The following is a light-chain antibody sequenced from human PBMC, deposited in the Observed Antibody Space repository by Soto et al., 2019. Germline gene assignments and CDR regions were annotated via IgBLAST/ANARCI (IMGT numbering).Light chain of an antibody. Sequence: DIQLTQSPSSLSASVGDEVTITCRASQGISHYLTWYQQKPWRAPTLLIYGVSTLQSGVSSRFSGGASGTDFTLTISNLQLEDFATYYCEQGYDAQFTFGGGTRVEIK. V-gene: IGKV1-39*01. J-gene: IGKJ4*01. CDR2: GVS. CDR3: EQGYDAQFT. CDR1: QGISHY.